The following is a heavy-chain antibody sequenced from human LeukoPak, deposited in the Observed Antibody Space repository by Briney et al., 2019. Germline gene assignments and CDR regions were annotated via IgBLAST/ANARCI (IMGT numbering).Heavy chain of an antibody. J-gene: IGHJ1*01. CDR2: IRSKAYGGTT. CDR1: GFTFGDYA. CDR3: ATELPPQGTGQYGANRKSHWSEYFQH. D-gene: IGHD4/OR15-4a*01. Sequence: GRSLRLSCTASGFTFGDYAMSWVRQAPGKGLEWVGFIRSKAYGGTTEYAASVKGRFTISRDDSKSIAYLQMNSLKTEDTAVYYCATELPPQGTGQYGANRKSHWSEYFQHWGQGTLVTVSS. V-gene: IGHV3-49*04.